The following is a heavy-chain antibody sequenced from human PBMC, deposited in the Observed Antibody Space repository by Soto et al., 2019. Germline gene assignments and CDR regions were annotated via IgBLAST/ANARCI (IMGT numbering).Heavy chain of an antibody. V-gene: IGHV3-15*01. D-gene: IGHD3-16*02. CDR2: IRSKGSGGTA. Sequence: GGSLRLSCAASGLTFRDAWMTWVRQAPGKGPEWVGLIRSKGSGGTADYAAPMKGRFILSRDDSKNTVYLQMNSLKTEDTALYYCTKDRPLTYGGVIATWGQGTMVTVSS. CDR1: GLTFRDAW. J-gene: IGHJ3*01. CDR3: TKDRPLTYGGVIAT.